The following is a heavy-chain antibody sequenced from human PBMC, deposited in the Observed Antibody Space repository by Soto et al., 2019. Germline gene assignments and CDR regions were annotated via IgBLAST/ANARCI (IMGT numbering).Heavy chain of an antibody. V-gene: IGHV3-33*01. Sequence: GGSLRLSCAASGLTFSSYWMHWVRQAPGKGLECVAVICYDGSKIYYADSVKGRFTISRDNSKSTLYLQMNSLRAEDTAVYYFARALQHDQLGFGMDVW. CDR3: ARALQHDQLGFGMDV. J-gene: IGHJ6*01. CDR1: GLTFSSYW. D-gene: IGHD6-13*01. CDR2: ICYDGSKI.